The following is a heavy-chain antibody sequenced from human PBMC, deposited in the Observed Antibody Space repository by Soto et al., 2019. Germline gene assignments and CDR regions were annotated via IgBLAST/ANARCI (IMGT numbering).Heavy chain of an antibody. D-gene: IGHD3-16*01. CDR1: GGGNLRDYR. CDR2: IIPKLGSA. Sequence: SVKVSCKASGGGNLRDYRTTWVRRAPGQGLEWMGGIIPKLGSANYAQKFQGRVTITGNESMNSVYMELRSLRSEDTAVYYCAREQAGGTDYWGQGTLVTVSS. V-gene: IGHV1-69*13. CDR3: AREQAGGTDY. J-gene: IGHJ4*02.